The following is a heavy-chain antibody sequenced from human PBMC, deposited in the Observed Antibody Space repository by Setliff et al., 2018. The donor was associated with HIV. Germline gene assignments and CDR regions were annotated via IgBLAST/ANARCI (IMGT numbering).Heavy chain of an antibody. J-gene: IGHJ4*02. CDR3: GRQLSNALES. V-gene: IGHV1-8*02. Sequence: ASVKVSCKASGYTFINYDVNWVRQATGHGLEWMGWMNPNTGQTAYAQKFQGRVSMTRSTSINTAYMELSRLRSDDTAVYYCGRQLSNALESWGQGTLVTVSS. D-gene: IGHD1-1*01. CDR1: GYTFINYD. CDR2: MNPNTGQT.